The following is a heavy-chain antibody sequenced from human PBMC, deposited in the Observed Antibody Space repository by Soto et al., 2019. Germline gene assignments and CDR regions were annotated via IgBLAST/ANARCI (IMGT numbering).Heavy chain of an antibody. D-gene: IGHD2-21*01. CDR1: GGSLSNYG. CDR3: ARGDATTTVVTPYYAMVV. J-gene: IGHJ6*02. CDR2: IIPVFGTP. V-gene: IGHV1-69*12. Sequence: QVQLVQSGAEVKKPGSSVKVSCKASGGSLSNYGISWVRQAPGQGLEWMGAIIPVFGTPNYAQKFQDRVTITADESTTTVYMEVRSLTSEDTAVSYCARGDATTTVVTPYYAMVVWGQGTTVTVSS.